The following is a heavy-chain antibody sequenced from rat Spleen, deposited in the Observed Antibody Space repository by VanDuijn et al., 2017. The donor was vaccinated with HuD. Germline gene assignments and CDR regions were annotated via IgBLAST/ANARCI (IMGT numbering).Heavy chain of an antibody. Sequence: EVQLVESGGGLVQPGRSLKLSCAASGFTFSNYGMAWVRQAPTKGLEWVATISYDGSSTYYRDSVKGRFTISRDNAKSTLYLQMDSLRSEDTATCYCARREYNYPDYFDYWGQGVMVTVSS. CDR1: GFTFSNYG. D-gene: IGHD1-4*01. CDR3: ARREYNYPDYFDY. J-gene: IGHJ2*01. CDR2: ISYDGSST. V-gene: IGHV5-29*01.